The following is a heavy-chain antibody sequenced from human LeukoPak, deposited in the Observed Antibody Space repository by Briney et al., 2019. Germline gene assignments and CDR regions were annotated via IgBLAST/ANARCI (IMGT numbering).Heavy chain of an antibody. CDR3: ARTPYDSSGYDAFDI. CDR2: INPNSGGT. V-gene: IGHV1-2*04. CDR1: GYTFTGYY. Sequence: GASVKVSCKASGYTFTGYYMHWVRQAPGQGLEWMGWINPNSGGTNYAQKFQGWVTMTRDTSISTAYMELSRLRSDDTAVYYCARTPYDSSGYDAFDIWGQGTMVTVSS. J-gene: IGHJ3*02. D-gene: IGHD3-22*01.